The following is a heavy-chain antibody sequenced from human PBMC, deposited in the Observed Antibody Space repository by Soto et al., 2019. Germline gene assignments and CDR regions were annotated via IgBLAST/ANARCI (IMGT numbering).Heavy chain of an antibody. CDR2: INSDGSST. D-gene: IGHD2-15*01. CDR3: VRTSLVVAAATREDY. CDR1: GFTFSSYW. V-gene: IGHV3-74*01. Sequence: GGSLRLSCAASGFTFSSYWMHWVRQAPGKGLVWVSRINSDGSSTSYADSVKGRFTISRDNAKNTLYLQMNSLRAEDTAVYYCVRTSLVVAAATREDYWGQGNLVTVSS. J-gene: IGHJ4*02.